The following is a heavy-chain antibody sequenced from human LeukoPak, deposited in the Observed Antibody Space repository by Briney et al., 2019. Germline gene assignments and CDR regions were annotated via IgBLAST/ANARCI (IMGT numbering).Heavy chain of an antibody. CDR2: ISGSGGST. D-gene: IGHD2-2*02. Sequence: GGSLRLSCAASGFTFSSYAMSWVRQAPGKGLEWVSAISGSGGSTYYADSVKGRFTISRDNSKNTLYLQMNSLRAEDTAVYYCARMGLYVRWFDYWGQGTLVTVSS. CDR1: GFTFSSYA. CDR3: ARMGLYVRWFDY. J-gene: IGHJ4*02. V-gene: IGHV3-23*01.